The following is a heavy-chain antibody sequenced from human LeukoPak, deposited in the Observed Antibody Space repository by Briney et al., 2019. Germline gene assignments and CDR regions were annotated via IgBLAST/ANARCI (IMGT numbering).Heavy chain of an antibody. J-gene: IGHJ4*02. CDR2: IYASGST. D-gene: IGHD7-27*01. CDR1: GGSISNGSYY. Sequence: PSQTLSLTCTVSGGSISNGSYYWSWIRQPAGKGLEWVGRIYASGSTNYNLSLQSRVTISVDTYKNQFSLKLSSVTAADTAVYYCAATNWGSHFDYWGQGTLVTVSS. CDR3: AATNWGSHFDY. V-gene: IGHV4-61*02.